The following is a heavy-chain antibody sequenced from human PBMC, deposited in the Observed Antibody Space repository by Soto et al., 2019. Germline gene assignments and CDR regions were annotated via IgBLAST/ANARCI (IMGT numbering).Heavy chain of an antibody. V-gene: IGHV4-39*01. Sequence: PSETLSLTCTVSGGSISSSNSYWGWIRQPPGKGLEWIGIIYNSGRTNYNPSLKSRVTVSVDTSTNQISLDLNSVTAADTAVYYCARVPVLVGAFDIWGQGTMVT. CDR1: GGSISSSNSY. CDR3: ARVPVLVGAFDI. D-gene: IGHD3-10*01. J-gene: IGHJ3*02. CDR2: IYNSGRT.